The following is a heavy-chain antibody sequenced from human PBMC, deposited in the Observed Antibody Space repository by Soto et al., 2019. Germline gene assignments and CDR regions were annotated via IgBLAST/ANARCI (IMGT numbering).Heavy chain of an antibody. J-gene: IGHJ4*02. CDR3: TTDPGDYEDF. D-gene: IGHD4-17*01. V-gene: IGHV3-15*01. CDR1: GITFTNAW. CDR2: IKNKADGGTT. Sequence: EVQLVESGGDLVKPGGCLRLSCAASGITFTNAWMSWVRRAPGKGLEWVGRIKNKADGGTTDYAAPVRGRFTISRDDSKNTLFLQMNSLETEDTAVYYCTTDPGDYEDFWGRGTLVTVSS.